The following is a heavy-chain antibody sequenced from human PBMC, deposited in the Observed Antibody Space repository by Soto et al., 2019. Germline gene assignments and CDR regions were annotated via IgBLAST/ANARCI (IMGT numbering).Heavy chain of an antibody. D-gene: IGHD1-1*01. CDR1: GGSVSSGSYY. CDR2: MSHSGGT. Sequence: QVQLQQWGAGLLKPSETLSLTCAVYGGSVSSGSYYWSWIRQPPGKGLEWIGEMSHSGGTHFNPSLKNRVTISVDTSKNRFTLKMSFVTAADTALYYCARVERGTATTVVDAFDIWGPGTMVTVSS. J-gene: IGHJ3*02. CDR3: ARVERGTATTVVDAFDI. V-gene: IGHV4-34*01.